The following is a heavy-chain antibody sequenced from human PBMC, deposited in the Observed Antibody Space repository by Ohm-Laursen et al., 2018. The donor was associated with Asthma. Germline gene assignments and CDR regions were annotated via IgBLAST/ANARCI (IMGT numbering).Heavy chain of an antibody. V-gene: IGHV1-69*17. D-gene: IGHD3-22*01. CDR2: IIPIFDIP. CDR1: GGTFSSYA. Sequence: SSVKVSCKASGGTFSSYAISWVRQAPGQGLEWTGAIIPIFDIPNYAEKFQGRVTITADKSTSTAYMELSSLRSEDTAVYYCARDHSSGYSFSFDYWGQGTLVTVSS. J-gene: IGHJ4*02. CDR3: ARDHSSGYSFSFDY.